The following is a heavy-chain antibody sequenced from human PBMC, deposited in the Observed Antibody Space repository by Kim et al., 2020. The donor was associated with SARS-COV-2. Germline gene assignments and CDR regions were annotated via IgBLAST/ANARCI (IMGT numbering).Heavy chain of an antibody. CDR2: IRSKAYGGTT. V-gene: IGHV3-49*03. CDR1: GFTFGDYA. J-gene: IGHJ6*02. D-gene: IGHD3-22*01. Sequence: GGSLRLSCTASGFTFGDYALSWFRQAPGKGLEWVGFIRSKAYGGTTEYAASVKGRFTISRDDSKSIAYLQMNSLKTEDTAVYYCTRAGYYDSSGYYGMDVWGQGTTVTVSS. CDR3: TRAGYYDSSGYYGMDV.